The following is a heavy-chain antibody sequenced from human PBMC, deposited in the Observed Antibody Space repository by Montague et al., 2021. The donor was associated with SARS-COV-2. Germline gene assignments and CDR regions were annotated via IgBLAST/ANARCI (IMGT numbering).Heavy chain of an antibody. CDR2: IYYNGST. J-gene: IGHJ6*02. D-gene: IGHD3-10*01. V-gene: IGHV4-31*03. CDR1: GATITSGRYY. Sequence: TLSLTCTVSGATITSGRYYWTWIRQHPGKGLEYIGNIYYNGSTYYNPSLKSRLTMSVDMSKNQFSLKLRSVTAADTAMYFCARWAALIYYHGLDVWGRGTTVTVSS. CDR3: ARWAALIYYHGLDV.